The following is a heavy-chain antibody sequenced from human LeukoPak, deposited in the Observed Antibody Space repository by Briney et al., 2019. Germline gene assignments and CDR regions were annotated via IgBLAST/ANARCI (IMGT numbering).Heavy chain of an antibody. Sequence: SGTLSLTCAVSGGSISSSNWWSWVRQPPGKGLEWIGSIYYSGSTYYNPSLKSRVTISVDTSKNQFSLKLSSVTAADTAVYYCARVQATGRGPDYYYYYMDVWGKGTTVTVSS. J-gene: IGHJ6*03. CDR2: IYYSGST. V-gene: IGHV4-4*02. CDR3: ARVQATGRGPDYYYYYMDV. D-gene: IGHD1-1*01. CDR1: GGSISSSNW.